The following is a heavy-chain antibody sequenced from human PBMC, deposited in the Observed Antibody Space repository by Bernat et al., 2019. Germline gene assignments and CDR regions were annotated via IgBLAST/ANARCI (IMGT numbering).Heavy chain of an antibody. CDR2: INSDGSST. J-gene: IGHJ4*02. V-gene: IGHV3-74*01. CDR3: ARDPEGREVDYYDSSGYYYPYFDY. D-gene: IGHD3-22*01. CDR1: GFTFSSYW. Sequence: EVQLVESGGGLVQPGGSLRLSCAASGFTFSSYWMHWVRQAPGKGLVWVSRINSDGSSTSYADSVKGRFTISRDNAKNTLYLQMNSLRAEDTAVYYCARDPEGREVDYYDSSGYYYPYFDYWGQGTLVTVSS.